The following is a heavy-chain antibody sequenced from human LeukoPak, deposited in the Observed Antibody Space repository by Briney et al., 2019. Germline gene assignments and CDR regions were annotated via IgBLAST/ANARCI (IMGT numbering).Heavy chain of an antibody. D-gene: IGHD6-13*01. J-gene: IGHJ6*02. CDR1: GFTFSDYY. CDR2: ISSSGSTI. V-gene: IGHV3-11*01. CDR3: AREGAMSSWLYYYYGMDV. Sequence: PGGSLRLSCAASGFTFSDYYMSWIRQAPGKGLEWVSYISSSGSTIYYADSVKGRFTISRDNAKNSLYLQMNSLRAEDTAVYYCAREGAMSSWLYYYYGMDVWGQGTTVTVSS.